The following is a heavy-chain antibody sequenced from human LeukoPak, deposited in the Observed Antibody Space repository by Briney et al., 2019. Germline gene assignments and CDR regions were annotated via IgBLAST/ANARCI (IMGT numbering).Heavy chain of an antibody. CDR2: INHSGST. CDR3: ARGRGIAARPGLFDY. J-gene: IGHJ4*02. CDR1: GGSFSVYY. V-gene: IGHV4-34*01. D-gene: IGHD6-6*01. Sequence: ASETLSLTCALYGGSFSVYYWSWIRQPPGKGLEWIGEINHSGSTNYNPSLKSRVTISVDTSKNQFSLKLSSVTAADTAVYYCARGRGIAARPGLFDYWGQGTLVTVSS.